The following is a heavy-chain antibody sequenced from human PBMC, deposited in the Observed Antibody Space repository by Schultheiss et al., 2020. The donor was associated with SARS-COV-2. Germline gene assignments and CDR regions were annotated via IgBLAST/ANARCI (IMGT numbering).Heavy chain of an antibody. D-gene: IGHD6-19*01. V-gene: IGHV3-23*01. J-gene: IGHJ4*02. CDR3: ARDEGMQWLVGYYFDY. CDR2: ISGSGGST. Sequence: GESLKISCAASGFTFSSYAMSWVRQAPGKGLEWVSSISGSGGSTYYADSVKGRFTISRDNSKNTLYLQMNSLRAEDTAVYYCARDEGMQWLVGYYFDYWGQGTLVTVSS. CDR1: GFTFSSYA.